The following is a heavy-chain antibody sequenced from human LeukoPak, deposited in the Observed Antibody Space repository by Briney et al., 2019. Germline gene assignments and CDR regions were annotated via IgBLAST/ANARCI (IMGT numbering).Heavy chain of an antibody. Sequence: GGSLRLSCAASGFTFSGYAMSWVRQAPGKGLEWVSAISGSGGSTYYADSVKGRFTISRDNSKNTLYLQMNSLRAEDTAVYYCAKALGDCSSTSCPPYYYYMDVWGKGTTVTISS. CDR2: ISGSGGST. CDR1: GFTFSGYA. J-gene: IGHJ6*03. D-gene: IGHD2-2*01. V-gene: IGHV3-23*01. CDR3: AKALGDCSSTSCPPYYYYMDV.